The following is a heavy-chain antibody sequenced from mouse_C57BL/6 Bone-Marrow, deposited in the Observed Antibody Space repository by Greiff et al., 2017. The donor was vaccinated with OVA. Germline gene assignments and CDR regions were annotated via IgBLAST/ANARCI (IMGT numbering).Heavy chain of an antibody. Sequence: EVQRVESGPGLVKPSQSLSLTCSVTGYSITSGYYWNWIRQFPGNKLEWMGYISYDGSNNYNPSLKNRISITRDTSKNQFFLKLNSVTTEDTATYYCARVLYDYDFDYWGQGTTLTVSS. V-gene: IGHV3-6*01. CDR3: ARVLYDYDFDY. J-gene: IGHJ2*01. CDR2: ISYDGSN. CDR1: GYSITSGYY. D-gene: IGHD2-4*01.